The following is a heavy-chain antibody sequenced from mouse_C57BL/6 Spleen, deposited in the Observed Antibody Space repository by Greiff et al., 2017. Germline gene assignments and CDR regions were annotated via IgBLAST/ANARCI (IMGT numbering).Heavy chain of an antibody. Sequence: QVQLQQSGAELVRPGTSVKVSCKASGYAFTNYLIEWVKQRPGQGLEWIGVINPGSGGTNYNEKFKGKATVTADKSSSTAYMQLSSLTSEDSAVYFSARRDYGRSPFVYTGEESLGTVSA. CDR2: INPGSGGT. D-gene: IGHD1-1*01. J-gene: IGHJ3*01. CDR3: ARRDYGRSPFVY. CDR1: GYAFTNYL. V-gene: IGHV1-54*01.